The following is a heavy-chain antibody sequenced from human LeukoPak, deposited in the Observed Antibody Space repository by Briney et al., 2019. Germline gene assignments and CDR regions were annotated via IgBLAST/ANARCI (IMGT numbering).Heavy chain of an antibody. CDR3: AREYSSSWYGNWFDL. D-gene: IGHD6-13*01. CDR1: GGSISSYY. J-gene: IGHJ5*02. V-gene: IGHV4-4*07. Sequence: SETLSLTCTVAGGSISSYYWSWVRQPAGKGLEWIGRIYTSGRTNYNPSLKSRVTMSVDTSKNQFSLKLSSVTAADTAVYYCAREYSSSWYGNWFDLWGQGTLVTVSS. CDR2: IYTSGRT.